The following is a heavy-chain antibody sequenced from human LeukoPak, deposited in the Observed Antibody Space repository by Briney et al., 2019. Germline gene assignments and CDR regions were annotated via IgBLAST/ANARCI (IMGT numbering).Heavy chain of an antibody. CDR1: GFTVSSNY. CDR3: ARDFKGDMGFDY. CDR2: IYSGGST. J-gene: IGHJ4*02. Sequence: PGGSLRLSCAASGFTVSSNYMSWVRQAPGKGLEWVSVIYSGGSTYYADSVKGGFTISRDNSKNTLYLQMNSLRAEDTAVYYCARDFKGDMGFDYWGQGTLVTVSS. D-gene: IGHD2-21*01. V-gene: IGHV3-66*01.